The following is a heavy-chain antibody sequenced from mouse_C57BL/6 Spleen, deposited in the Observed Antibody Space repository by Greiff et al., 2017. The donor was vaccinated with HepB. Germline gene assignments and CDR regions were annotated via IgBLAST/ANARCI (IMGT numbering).Heavy chain of an antibody. CDR2: IYPRSGNT. V-gene: IGHV1-81*01. CDR3: ARLVGLFDY. Sequence: VHLVESGAELARPGASVKLSCKASGYTFTSYGISWVKQRTGQGLEWIGEIYPRSGNTYYNEKFKGKATLTADKSSSTAYMELRSLTSEDSAVYFCARLVGLFDYWGQGTTLTVSS. J-gene: IGHJ2*01. CDR1: GYTFTSYG. D-gene: IGHD1-1*02.